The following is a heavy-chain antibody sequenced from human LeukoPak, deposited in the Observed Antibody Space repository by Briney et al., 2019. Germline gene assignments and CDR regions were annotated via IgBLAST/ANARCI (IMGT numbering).Heavy chain of an antibody. CDR3: ARGYYDFWSAYSADAFDI. Sequence: ASVKVSCKTSGYTFTDFYMHWVRQAPGQGLEWMGRINPNSGGTNYAQKFQGRVTMTRDTSISTAYMELSRLSSDYTAVYYCARGYYDFWSAYSADAFDIWGQGTAVTVSS. CDR2: INPNSGGT. J-gene: IGHJ3*02. V-gene: IGHV1-2*06. D-gene: IGHD3-3*01. CDR1: GYTFTDFY.